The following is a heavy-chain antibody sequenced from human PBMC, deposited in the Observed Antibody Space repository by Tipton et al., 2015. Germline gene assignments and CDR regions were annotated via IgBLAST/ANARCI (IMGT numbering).Heavy chain of an antibody. Sequence: SLRLSCEASGFTFSIYAMNWVRQAPGKGLEWVSEISGSSGRINYGDSVKGRFTISRDNSKNTVYLQMNSLRAEDTAIYYCARVWRAKWLHFDYWGQGTLVTVSS. J-gene: IGHJ4*02. V-gene: IGHV3-23*01. D-gene: IGHD5-12*01. CDR3: ARVWRAKWLHFDY. CDR2: ISGSSGRI. CDR1: GFTFSIYA.